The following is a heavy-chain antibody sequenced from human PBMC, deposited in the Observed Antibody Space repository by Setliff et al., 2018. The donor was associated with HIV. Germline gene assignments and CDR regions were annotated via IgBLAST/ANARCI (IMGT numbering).Heavy chain of an antibody. CDR3: ARGQGVHFWVNDAFDI. Sequence: ASVKVSCKASGGTFNNYAISWVRQAPGQGLEWMGGIIPILGTTNYAQKIQGRVTITADKPTSTIYMELSSLRSDDTAVYYCARGQGVHFWVNDAFDIWGQGTMVIVSS. D-gene: IGHD3-10*01. CDR1: GGTFNNYA. CDR2: IIPILGTT. V-gene: IGHV1-69*10. J-gene: IGHJ3*02.